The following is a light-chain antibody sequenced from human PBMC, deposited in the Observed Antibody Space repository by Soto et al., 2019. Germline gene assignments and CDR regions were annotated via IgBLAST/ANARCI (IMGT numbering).Light chain of an antibody. V-gene: IGKV3-11*01. CDR2: DAF. CDR3: QQRSTWPLT. CDR1: QSVGSY. J-gene: IGKJ4*01. Sequence: EIVLTQSPATLSLSPGERATLSCRASQSVGSYLAWYQQKPGQAPRLLIYDAFSRATGIPARFSGSGSGTDFTLTISSLEPEDFAVYCCQQRSTWPLTFGGGTKVEIK.